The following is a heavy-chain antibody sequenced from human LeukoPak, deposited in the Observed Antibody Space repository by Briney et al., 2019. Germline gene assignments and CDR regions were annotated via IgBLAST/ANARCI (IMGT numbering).Heavy chain of an antibody. CDR1: GYTFTSYG. J-gene: IGHJ5*02. V-gene: IGHV1-69*05. D-gene: IGHD6-6*01. Sequence: GASVKVSCKASGYTFTSYGISWVRQAPGQGLEWMGGIIPIFGTANYAQKFQGRVTITTDESTSTAYMELSSLRSEDTAVYYCARGGVIAARPDNWFDPWGQGTLVTVSS. CDR3: ARGGVIAARPDNWFDP. CDR2: IIPIFGTA.